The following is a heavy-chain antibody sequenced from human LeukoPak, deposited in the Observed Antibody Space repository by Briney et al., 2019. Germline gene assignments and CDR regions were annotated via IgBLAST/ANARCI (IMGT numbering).Heavy chain of an antibody. CDR2: INSDGSST. CDR3: AITGVADAFDI. V-gene: IGHV3-74*01. Sequence: GGSLRLSCAASGFTFSSYWVHWVRQAPGKGLVWVSRINSDGSSTSYADSVKGRFTISRDNAKNTLHLQMNSLRAEDTAVYYCAITGVADAFDIWGQGTMVTVSS. J-gene: IGHJ3*02. D-gene: IGHD3-10*01. CDR1: GFTFSSYW.